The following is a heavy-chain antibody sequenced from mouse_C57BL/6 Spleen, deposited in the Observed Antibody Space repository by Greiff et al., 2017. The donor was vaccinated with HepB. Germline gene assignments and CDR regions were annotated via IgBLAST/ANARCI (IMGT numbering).Heavy chain of an antibody. CDR2: INPSTGGT. V-gene: IGHV1-43*01. CDR1: GYSFTGYY. J-gene: IGHJ3*01. CDR3: ARSDYYGSSPAWFAY. Sequence: VQLQQSGPELVKPGASVKISCKASGYSFTGYYMHWVKQSSEKSLEWIGEINPSTGGTSYNQKFKGKATLTVDKSSSTAYMQLKCLTSEYSAVYYCARSDYYGSSPAWFAYWGQGTLVTVSA. D-gene: IGHD1-1*01.